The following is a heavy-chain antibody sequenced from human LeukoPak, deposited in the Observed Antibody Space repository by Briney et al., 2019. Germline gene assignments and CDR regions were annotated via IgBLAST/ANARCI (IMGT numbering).Heavy chain of an antibody. Sequence: SVKVSCKASGGTFSSYAISWVRQAPGQGLEWMGRIIPIFGTANYAQKFQGRVTITADESTSTAYMELSSLRSEDTAVYYRARDMYYYDSSGYTDDYWGQGTLVTVSS. CDR1: GGTFSSYA. V-gene: IGHV1-69*13. CDR2: IIPIFGTA. CDR3: ARDMYYYDSSGYTDDY. D-gene: IGHD3-22*01. J-gene: IGHJ4*02.